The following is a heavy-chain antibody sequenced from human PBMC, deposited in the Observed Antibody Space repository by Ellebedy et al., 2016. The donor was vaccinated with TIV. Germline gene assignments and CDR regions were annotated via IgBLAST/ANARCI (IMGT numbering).Heavy chain of an antibody. D-gene: IGHD3-10*01. J-gene: IGHJ5*02. CDR2: IYYSGFT. CDR3: ARWLGESLYVRWFDA. Sequence: SETLSLTCTVSGDSISRSSYYWAWIRQPPGKGLEWIASIYYSGFTYYNPSLKRRVTISVDTSKSQFSLKLTSVTAADTAVYYCARWLGESLYVRWFDAWGQGTLVTVSS. V-gene: IGHV4-39*01. CDR1: GDSISRSSYY.